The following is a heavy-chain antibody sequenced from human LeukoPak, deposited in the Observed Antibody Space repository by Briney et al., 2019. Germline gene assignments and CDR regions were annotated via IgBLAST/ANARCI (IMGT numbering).Heavy chain of an antibody. CDR2: IGSSGTYI. V-gene: IGHV3-21*01. CDR1: GFTSSTYS. D-gene: IGHD6-19*01. CDR3: ARVTSNGRNYYYYPMDV. Sequence: SGGSLRLSCAASGFTSSTYSMYWVRQAPGKGLEWVSSIGSSGTYIYYADSVKGRFTISRDNAKNSLYLHMSSLRPEDTAVYYCARVTSNGRNYYYYPMDVWGQGTTVTVSS. J-gene: IGHJ6*02.